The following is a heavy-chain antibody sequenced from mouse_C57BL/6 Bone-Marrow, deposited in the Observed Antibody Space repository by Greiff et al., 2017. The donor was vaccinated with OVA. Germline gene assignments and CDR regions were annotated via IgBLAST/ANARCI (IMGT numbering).Heavy chain of an antibody. V-gene: IGHV14-4*01. J-gene: IGHJ2*01. CDR1: GFNIKDDY. CDR3: TTTYYYGTLYYFDY. D-gene: IGHD1-1*01. CDR2: IDPANGDT. Sequence: VQLQQSGAELVRPGASVKLSCTASGFNIKDDYMHWVKQRPEQGLEWIGWIDPANGDTEYASKFQGKATITADTSSNTAYLQLSSLTSEDTAVYYCTTTYYYGTLYYFDYWGQGTTLTVSS.